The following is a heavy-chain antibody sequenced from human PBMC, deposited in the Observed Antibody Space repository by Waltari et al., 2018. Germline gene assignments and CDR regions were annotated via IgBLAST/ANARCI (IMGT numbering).Heavy chain of an antibody. V-gene: IGHV3-7*03. Sequence: EVQLVASGEGLVQLGGSLRLAWVASGFRVGGCSLSWVRQAPGKGLEWIANISYDGSLPYYPYSLGGRIIPSSDNTKNSLFLEITILRVDATGVYYCGSGSASYFRFWDVWGKGTLVTVSS. D-gene: IGHD3-10*01. CDR1: GFRVGGCS. CDR3: GSGSASYFRFWDV. CDR2: ISYDGSLP. J-gene: IGHJ4*02.